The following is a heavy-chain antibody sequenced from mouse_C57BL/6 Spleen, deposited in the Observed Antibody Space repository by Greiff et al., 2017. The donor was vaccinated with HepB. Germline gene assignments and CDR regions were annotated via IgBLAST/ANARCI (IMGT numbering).Heavy chain of an antibody. CDR2: IDPSDSYT. J-gene: IGHJ3*01. D-gene: IGHD2-5*01. CDR3: ASYYSNYGGFAY. Sequence: QVQLKQPGAELVMPGASVKLSCKASGYTFTSYWMHWVKQRPGQGLEWIGEIDPSDSYTNYNQKFKGKSTLTVDKSSSTAYMQLSSLTSEDSAVYYCASYYSNYGGFAYWGQGTLVTVSA. CDR1: GYTFTSYW. V-gene: IGHV1-69*01.